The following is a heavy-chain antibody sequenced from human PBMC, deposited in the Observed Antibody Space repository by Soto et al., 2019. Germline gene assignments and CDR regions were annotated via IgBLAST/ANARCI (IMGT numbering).Heavy chain of an antibody. V-gene: IGHV1-46*03. J-gene: IGHJ4*02. CDR1: ENTFSSYY. Sequence: QAQLVQSGAEVKKPGASVKVSCKASENTFSSYYLHWVRQAPGQGLEWMGMIHPSGGGATYAQKFLGRVTMTRDTSTWTVFMELSSLRSEDTSIYYCSRGGHITVVTASFDFWGQGTLVTVSS. D-gene: IGHD2-21*02. CDR3: SRGGHITVVTASFDF. CDR2: IHPSGGGA.